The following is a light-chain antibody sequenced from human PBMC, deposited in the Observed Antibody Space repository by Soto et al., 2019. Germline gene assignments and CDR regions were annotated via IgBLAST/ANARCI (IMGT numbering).Light chain of an antibody. CDR3: QQYNSYPWT. CDR1: QSISSG. Sequence: DIQMTQSPSTLSASVGDRVTITCRASQSISSGLAWYQQKPGKAPKLLIYKASSLESGVPSRFSGSGSGTEFTLTISSLQPDDFATYYCQQYNSYPWTFGQGIKVEIK. V-gene: IGKV1-5*03. J-gene: IGKJ1*01. CDR2: KAS.